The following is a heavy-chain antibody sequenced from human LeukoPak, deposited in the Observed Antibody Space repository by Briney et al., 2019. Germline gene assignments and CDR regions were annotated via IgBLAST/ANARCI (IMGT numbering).Heavy chain of an antibody. CDR2: AYYRAKSYT. CDR1: GDSLSSNSVA. J-gene: IGHJ4*02. CDR3: VRDKDGSSWYAEY. Sequence: SQTLSLTCAISGDSLSSNSVAWNWITPSPSRSLGWLGRAYYRAKSYTDNAVSIESRINLNPDPSTNQFSRRLHSVPPADTAVYFCVRDKDGSSWYAEYWGQGTLVTVSA. D-gene: IGHD6-13*01. V-gene: IGHV6-1*01.